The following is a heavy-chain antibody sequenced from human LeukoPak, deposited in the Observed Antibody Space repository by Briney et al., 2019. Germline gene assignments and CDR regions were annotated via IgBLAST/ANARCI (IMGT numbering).Heavy chain of an antibody. Sequence: SETLSLTCTVSGGSVSSGSYYWSWIRQPPGKGLEWLGYIYYSGSTNYNPSLKSRVTISVDTSKNQFSLKLSSVTAADTAVYYCASYYYGSGSYAHNWFDPWGQGTLVTVSS. J-gene: IGHJ5*02. D-gene: IGHD3-10*01. CDR1: GGSVSSGSYY. V-gene: IGHV4-61*01. CDR3: ASYYYGSGSYAHNWFDP. CDR2: IYYSGST.